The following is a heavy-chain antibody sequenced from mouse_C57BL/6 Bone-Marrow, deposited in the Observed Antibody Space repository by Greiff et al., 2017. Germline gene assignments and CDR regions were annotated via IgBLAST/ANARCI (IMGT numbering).Heavy chain of an antibody. J-gene: IGHJ2*01. V-gene: IGHV1-64*01. Sequence: QVQLKQPGAELVKPGASVKLSCKASGYTFTSYWLHWVKQRPGQGLEWIGMIHPNSGSTNYNEKFKSKATLTVDKSSSTAYMQLSSLTSEDSAVYYYSRRVTYYFDYWGRGTTLTVSS. CDR2: IHPNSGST. D-gene: IGHD2-1*01. CDR3: SRRVTYYFDY. CDR1: GYTFTSYW.